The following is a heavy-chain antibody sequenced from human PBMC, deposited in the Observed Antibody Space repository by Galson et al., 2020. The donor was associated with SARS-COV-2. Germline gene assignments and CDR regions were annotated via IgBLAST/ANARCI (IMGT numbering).Heavy chain of an antibody. CDR1: GGSISIYY. V-gene: IGHV4-59*01. CDR2: IYDSGKT. Sequence: SETLSLTCTVSGGSISIYYWNWIRQTPGKGLEWIGCIYDSGKTSYNPSLKSRVTLSVDTSKNQFSPRMNSVTAADTAVYYCTRDRELGYWGQGALVTVSS. D-gene: IGHD3-10*01. J-gene: IGHJ4*02. CDR3: TRDRELGY.